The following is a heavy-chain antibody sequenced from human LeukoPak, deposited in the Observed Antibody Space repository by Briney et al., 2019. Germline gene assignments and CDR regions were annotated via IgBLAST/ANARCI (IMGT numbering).Heavy chain of an antibody. J-gene: IGHJ5*02. CDR1: RFTFSNYW. D-gene: IGHD2-8*01. Sequence: GGSLRLSCVASRFTFSNYWMTWVRQAPGKGLEWVSAISSTGGTTYYAESVKGHFTISRDNSKNTVYLQMNSLSAEDTAVYYCAKDRGYCTNGVCYTGMRGWFDPWGQGTLVTVSS. CDR2: ISSTGGTT. CDR3: AKDRGYCTNGVCYTGMRGWFDP. V-gene: IGHV3-23*01.